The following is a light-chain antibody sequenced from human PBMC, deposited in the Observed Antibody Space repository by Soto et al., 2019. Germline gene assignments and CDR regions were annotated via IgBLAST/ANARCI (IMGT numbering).Light chain of an antibody. Sequence: ETVLTQSPGTLSLSPGERATLSCRASQSVRSRYLAWYQQKPGQAPRLLISGASSRATGIPDRFSGSGSGTDFTLTVSRLEPEDFATYYCQQYNSYSMYTFGQGTKLEIK. CDR2: GAS. J-gene: IGKJ2*01. V-gene: IGKV3-20*01. CDR3: QQYNSYSMYT. CDR1: QSVRSRY.